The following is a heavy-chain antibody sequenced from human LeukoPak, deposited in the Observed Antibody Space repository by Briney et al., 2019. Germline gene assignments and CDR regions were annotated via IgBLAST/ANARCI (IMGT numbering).Heavy chain of an antibody. CDR1: GVSISSSSYY. J-gene: IGHJ4*02. CDR2: IYYSGSA. V-gene: IGHV4-39*01. Sequence: SKTLSLTCTVSGVSISSSSYYWGWIRQPPGKGLERIGSIYYSGSAYYNPSLKSRVTISVDTSKNQFSLKLSSVTAADTAVYYCARHSYFDYWGQGTLVTVSS. CDR3: ARHSYFDY.